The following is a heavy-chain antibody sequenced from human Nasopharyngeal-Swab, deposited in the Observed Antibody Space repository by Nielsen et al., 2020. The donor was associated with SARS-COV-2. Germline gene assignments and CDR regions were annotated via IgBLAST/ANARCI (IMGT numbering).Heavy chain of an antibody. CDR2: INHSGST. CDR1: GGSFSGYY. Sequence: SETLSLTCAVYGGSFSGYYWSWIRQPPGKGLEWIGEINHSGSTNYNPSLKSRVTISVDTSKNQFSLKLSSVTAADTAVYYCAREFRRAAAGRGNWFDPWGQGTLVTVSS. J-gene: IGHJ5*02. CDR3: AREFRRAAAGRGNWFDP. D-gene: IGHD6-13*01. V-gene: IGHV4-34*01.